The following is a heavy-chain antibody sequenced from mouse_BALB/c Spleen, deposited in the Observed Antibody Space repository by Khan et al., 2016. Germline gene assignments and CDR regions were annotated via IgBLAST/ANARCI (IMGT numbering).Heavy chain of an antibody. CDR3: ARTGDYPYYAMDY. CDR2: INTNTGEP. D-gene: IGHD2-13*01. J-gene: IGHJ4*01. Sequence: QIQLVQSGPELKKPGETVKISCKASEYTFTNYGMNWVKQAPGKGLKWMGWINTNTGEPTYAEEFKGRFAFSLEASASTASLQIHNLKNADSATYFCARTGDYPYYAMDYWGQGTSVTVSS. CDR1: EYTFTNYG. V-gene: IGHV9-3*02.